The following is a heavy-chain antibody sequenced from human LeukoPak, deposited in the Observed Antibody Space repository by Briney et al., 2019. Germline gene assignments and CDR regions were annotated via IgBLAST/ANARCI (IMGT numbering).Heavy chain of an antibody. V-gene: IGHV6-1*01. D-gene: IGHD6-19*01. Sequence: SQTLSLTCALSGDSVSSNSAAWNWIRQSPSRGLEWLGRTYYRSKWYNDYAVSVKSRITINPDTSKNQFSLQLNSVTPEDTAVYYCAREYSSGWSRWDYYGMDVWGQGTTVTVSS. CDR1: GDSVSSNSAA. J-gene: IGHJ6*02. CDR3: AREYSSGWSRWDYYGMDV. CDR2: TYYRSKWYN.